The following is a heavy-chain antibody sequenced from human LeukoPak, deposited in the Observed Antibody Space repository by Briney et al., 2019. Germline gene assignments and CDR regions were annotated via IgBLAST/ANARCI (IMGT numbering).Heavy chain of an antibody. CDR1: GFILGDYG. CDR3: TRGYGDPQQDDY. J-gene: IGHJ4*02. D-gene: IGHD4-17*01. V-gene: IGHV3-49*04. CDR2: IRGKGYGGTI. Sequence: GGSLRLSCTTSGFILGDYGMSWVRQAPGKGLEWVGFIRGKGYGGTIEYAASVKGRFTISRDDSKSIVYLQMNSLKSEDTAVYYCTRGYGDPQQDDYWGQGTLVTVSS.